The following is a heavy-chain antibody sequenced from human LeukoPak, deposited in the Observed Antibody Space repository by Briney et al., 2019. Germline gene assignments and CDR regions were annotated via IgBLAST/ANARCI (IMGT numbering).Heavy chain of an antibody. V-gene: IGHV4-59*01. CDR1: GGSISNYY. J-gene: IGHJ4*02. CDR2: VFYSGST. Sequence: SETLSLTCTVSGGSISNYYWSWIRQSPEKGLEWIGYVFYSGSTEYNPSLRSRVTISIDTSKNEFSLKLSSVTAADTAVYHCARALPRSYAFGSFCELWGQGTLVTVSS. CDR3: ARALPRSYAFGSFCEL. D-gene: IGHD3-16*01.